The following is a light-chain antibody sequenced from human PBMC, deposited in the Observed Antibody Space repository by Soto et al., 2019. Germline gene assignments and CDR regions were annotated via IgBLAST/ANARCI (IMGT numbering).Light chain of an antibody. CDR2: LNSDGSH. CDR1: SGHSNYA. CDR3: QTWGTGTPWV. J-gene: IGLJ3*02. V-gene: IGLV4-69*01. Sequence: QSVLTQSPSASASLGASVKLTCTLSSGHSNYAIAWHQQQPEKGPRYLMKLNSDGSHSKGDGIPDRFSGSSSGAERYLTISCLQSEGEADYYCQTWGTGTPWVFGGGTKLTVL.